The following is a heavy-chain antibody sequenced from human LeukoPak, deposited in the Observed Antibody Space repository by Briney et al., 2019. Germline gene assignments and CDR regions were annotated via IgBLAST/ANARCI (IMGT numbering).Heavy chain of an antibody. CDR2: IKSKTDGGTI. Sequence: GGSLRLSCAVSGFTFSNAWMSWVRQAPGKGLEWVGRIKSKTDGGTIDYAAPVKGRFTISRDDSKNALYLQMNSLKTEDTAVYYCSTQYSSGWYVAFDIWGQGTMVTVSS. J-gene: IGHJ3*02. CDR3: STQYSSGWYVAFDI. D-gene: IGHD6-19*01. V-gene: IGHV3-15*01. CDR1: GFTFSNAW.